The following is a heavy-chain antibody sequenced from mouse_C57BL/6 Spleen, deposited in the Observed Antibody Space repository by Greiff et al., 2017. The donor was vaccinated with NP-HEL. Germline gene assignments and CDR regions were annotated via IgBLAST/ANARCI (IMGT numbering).Heavy chain of an antibody. V-gene: IGHV1-50*01. CDR3: ASLLYDYFDY. Sequence: VQLQQSGAELVKPGASVKLSCKASGYTFTSYWMQWVKQRPGQGLEWIGEIDPSDSYTNYNQKFKGKATLTVDTSSSTAYMQLSSLTSEDSAVCYCASLLYDYFDYWGQGTTLTVSS. J-gene: IGHJ2*01. CDR2: IDPSDSYT. CDR1: GYTFTSYW. D-gene: IGHD2-3*01.